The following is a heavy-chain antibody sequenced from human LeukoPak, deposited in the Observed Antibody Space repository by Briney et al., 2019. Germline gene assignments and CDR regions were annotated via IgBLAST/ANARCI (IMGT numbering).Heavy chain of an antibody. CDR1: GFTFTSYA. J-gene: IGHJ4*02. D-gene: IGHD3-9*01. Sequence: GGSLRLSCAASGFTFTSYAMSRVRQAPGKGLEWVSAISGSGGNTYYADSVKGRFTISRDNSKNTLYLQMNSLRAEDTAVYYCAKASDYDILTGSNWGQGTLVTVSS. CDR3: AKASDYDILTGSN. V-gene: IGHV3-23*01. CDR2: ISGSGGNT.